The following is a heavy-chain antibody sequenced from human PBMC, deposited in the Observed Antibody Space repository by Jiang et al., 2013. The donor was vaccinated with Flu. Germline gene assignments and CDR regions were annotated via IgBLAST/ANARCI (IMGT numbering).Heavy chain of an antibody. CDR3: ASRPPSGYLSQSLLYGMDV. V-gene: IGHV1-69*13. CDR2: IIPIFGTA. CDR1: GGTFSSYA. Sequence: GAEVKKPGASVKVSCKASGGTFSSYAISWVRQAPGQGLEWMGGIIPIFGTANYAQKFQGRVTITADESTSTAYMELSSLRSEDTAVYYCASRPPSGYLSQSLLYGMDVWGQGTTVTVSS. D-gene: IGHD3-3*01. J-gene: IGHJ6*02.